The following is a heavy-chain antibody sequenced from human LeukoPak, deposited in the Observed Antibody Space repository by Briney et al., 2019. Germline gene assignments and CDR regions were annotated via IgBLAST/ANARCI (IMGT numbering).Heavy chain of an antibody. D-gene: IGHD6-19*01. CDR3: ARDSAWLVLDY. CDR1: GGSISGDYY. CDR2: IYYSGST. J-gene: IGHJ4*02. V-gene: IGHV4-31*03. Sequence: SETLSLTCTVSGGSISGDYYWSWIRQHPGKGLEWIGYIYYSGSTYYNPSLKSRVTISVDTSKNQFSLKLSSVTAADTAVYYCARDSAWLVLDYWGQGTLVTVSS.